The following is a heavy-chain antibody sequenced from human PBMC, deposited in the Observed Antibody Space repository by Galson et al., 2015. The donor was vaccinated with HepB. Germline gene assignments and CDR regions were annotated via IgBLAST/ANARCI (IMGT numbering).Heavy chain of an antibody. CDR3: TTEVASVPDYVWGSYRYTGPY. V-gene: IGHV3-15*07. CDR2: IKSKTDGGTT. D-gene: IGHD3-16*02. Sequence: SLRLSCAASGFTFSNAWMNWVRQAPGKGLEWVGRIKSKTDGGTTDYAAPVKGRFTISRDDSKNTLYLQMNSLKTEDTAVYYCTTEVASVPDYVWGSYRYTGPYWGQGTLVTVSS. J-gene: IGHJ4*02. CDR1: GFTFSNAW.